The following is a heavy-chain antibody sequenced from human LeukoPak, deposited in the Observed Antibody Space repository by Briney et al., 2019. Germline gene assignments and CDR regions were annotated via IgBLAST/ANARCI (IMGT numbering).Heavy chain of an antibody. CDR1: GGSISSYY. CDR3: AREGGSYYLVYYFDY. V-gene: IGHV4-59*12. CDR2: IYYSGST. D-gene: IGHD1-26*01. J-gene: IGHJ4*02. Sequence: SETLSLTRTVSGGSISSYYWSWIRQPPGKGLEWIGYIYYSGSTNYNPSLKSRGTISVDTSKNQFSLKLSSVTAADTAVYYCAREGGSYYLVYYFDYWGQGTLVTVSS.